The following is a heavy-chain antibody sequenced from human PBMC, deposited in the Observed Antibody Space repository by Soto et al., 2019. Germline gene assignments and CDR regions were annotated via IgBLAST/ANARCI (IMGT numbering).Heavy chain of an antibody. Sequence: QITLNESGPTQVKPRQTLTLTCTFSGFSLTTSGVGVGWIRQSPGKAPEWLALIYWDDDKHYSPSLKSRLTITKDTSKNQVLLTMADLDPADTATYYCAHRVLRTVFGLVTTTAIYFDFWGQGTPVAVSS. CDR3: AHRVLRTVFGLVTTTAIYFDF. J-gene: IGHJ4*02. CDR1: GFSLTTSGVG. CDR2: IYWDDDK. V-gene: IGHV2-5*02. D-gene: IGHD3-3*01.